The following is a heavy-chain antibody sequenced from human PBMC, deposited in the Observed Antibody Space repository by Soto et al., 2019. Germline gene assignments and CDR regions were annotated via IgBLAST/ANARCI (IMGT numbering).Heavy chain of an antibody. CDR1: GLTLSRFA. Sequence: QVQLVESGGGVVQPGRSLRLSCAASGLTLSRFAMHWVRQAPGKGLEWVAVIGYDGSNRDYADSVKGRFTISRDNSKNTRYLKMNSLRPEDTAVYYCARDPVNYYGSWTYGMDVWGQGTTVTVSS. D-gene: IGHD3-10*01. J-gene: IGHJ6*02. CDR2: IGYDGSNR. V-gene: IGHV3-30-3*01. CDR3: ARDPVNYYGSWTYGMDV.